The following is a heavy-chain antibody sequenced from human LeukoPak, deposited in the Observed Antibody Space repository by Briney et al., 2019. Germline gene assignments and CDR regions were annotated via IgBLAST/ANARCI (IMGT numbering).Heavy chain of an antibody. CDR2: INHSGST. J-gene: IGHJ5*02. Sequence: SETLSLTCVLYGGSSSGYYWSWIRQPPGRGLEWIGEINHSGSTNYNPSLKSRVTISVDTSKNQFSLKLSSVTAADTAVYYCARRGPPRTMLRGVKSGWFDPWGQGTLVTVSS. V-gene: IGHV4-34*01. CDR3: ARRGPPRTMLRGVKSGWFDP. D-gene: IGHD3-10*01. CDR1: GGSSSGYY.